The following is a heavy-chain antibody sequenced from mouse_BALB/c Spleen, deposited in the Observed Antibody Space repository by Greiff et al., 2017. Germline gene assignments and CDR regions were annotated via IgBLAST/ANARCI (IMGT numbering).Heavy chain of an antibody. CDR2: ISNGGGST. Sequence: EVQLVESGGGLVQPGGSLKLSCAASGFTFSSYTMSWVRQTPEKRLEWVAYISNGGGSTYYPDTVKGRFTISRDNAKNTLYLQMSSLKSEDTAMYYCARRAYYRYDVYYFDYWGQGTTLTVSS. CDR1: GFTFSSYT. D-gene: IGHD2-14*01. J-gene: IGHJ2*01. CDR3: ARRAYYRYDVYYFDY. V-gene: IGHV5-12-2*01.